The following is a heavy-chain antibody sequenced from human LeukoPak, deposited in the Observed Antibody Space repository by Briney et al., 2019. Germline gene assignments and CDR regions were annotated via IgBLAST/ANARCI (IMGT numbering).Heavy chain of an antibody. J-gene: IGHJ5*02. CDR3: ARDSVYGWFDP. V-gene: IGHV3-21*01. CDR1: GFTFSSYS. Sequence: GGSLRLSCAASGFTFSSYSMNWVRQAPGKGLEWVSSISSSSSFTYYADSVKGRFTISRDNAKNSLYLQMNSLRAEDTAVYYCARDSVYGWFDPWGQRTLVTVSS. D-gene: IGHD2/OR15-2a*01. CDR2: ISSSSSFT.